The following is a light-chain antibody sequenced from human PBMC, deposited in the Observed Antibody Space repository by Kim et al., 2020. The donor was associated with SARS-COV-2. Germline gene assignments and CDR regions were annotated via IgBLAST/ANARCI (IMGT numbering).Light chain of an antibody. Sequence: DIQMTQSPSTLSASVGDRVTITCRASQSIDTWLAWYQQKPGKAPNLLIYKASTLQSGVPSRFSGSGSGTEFTLTISNLQPDDFATYYCQQFNTDSAVTFGGGTKVDIK. CDR3: QQFNTDSAVT. CDR2: KAS. J-gene: IGKJ4*01. CDR1: QSIDTW. V-gene: IGKV1-5*03.